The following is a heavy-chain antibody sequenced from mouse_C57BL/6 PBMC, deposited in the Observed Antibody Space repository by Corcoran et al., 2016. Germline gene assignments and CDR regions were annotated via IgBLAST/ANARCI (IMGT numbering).Heavy chain of an antibody. CDR1: GYTFTAYY. D-gene: IGHD1-1*01. CDR3: ARSDFGSRPAWFAY. Sequence: QVQLKQSGAELVRPGASVKLSCKAPGYTFTAYYINWVKQRPGQGLEWIARTYPGSGNTYYNEKFKGKATLTAEKSSSTAYMQLSSLTSEDSAVYFGARSDFGSRPAWFAYWGQGTLVTVSA. V-gene: IGHV1-76*01. CDR2: TYPGSGNT. J-gene: IGHJ3*01.